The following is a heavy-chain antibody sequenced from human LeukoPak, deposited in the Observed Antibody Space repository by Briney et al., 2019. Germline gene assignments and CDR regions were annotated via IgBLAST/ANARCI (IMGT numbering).Heavy chain of an antibody. D-gene: IGHD4-11*01. CDR2: ISGSGGST. J-gene: IGHJ6*03. V-gene: IGHV3-23*01. Sequence: PGGSLRLSCAASGFTFSSYAMSWVRQAPGRGLEWVSTISGSGGSTYYADSVKGRFTISRDDSKSTLYLQMISLRAEDTAIYYCAKNPPTVSAVYYYYMDVWGNGTTVTVSS. CDR1: GFTFSSYA. CDR3: AKNPPTVSAVYYYYMDV.